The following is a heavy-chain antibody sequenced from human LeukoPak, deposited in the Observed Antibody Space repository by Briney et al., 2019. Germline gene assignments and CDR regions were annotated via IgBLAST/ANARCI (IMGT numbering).Heavy chain of an antibody. D-gene: IGHD2-2*01. CDR2: INHSGST. CDR1: GGSFSGYY. J-gene: IGHJ5*02. CDR3: ARGHCSSTSCYHPWGEWFDP. V-gene: IGHV4-34*01. Sequence: SETLSLTCAVYGGSFSGYYWSWIRQPPGKGLEWIGEINHSGSTNCNPSLKSRVTISVDTSKNQFSLKLSSVTAADTAVYYCARGHCSSTSCYHPWGEWFDPWGQGTLVTVSS.